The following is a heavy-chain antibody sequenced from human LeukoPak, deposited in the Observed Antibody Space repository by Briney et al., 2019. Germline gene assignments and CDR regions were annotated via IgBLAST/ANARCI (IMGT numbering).Heavy chain of an antibody. CDR3: ARHEGSVAAAGTGAFDI. V-gene: IGHV5-51*01. D-gene: IGHD6-13*01. CDR2: IYPGDSDT. Sequence: GESLKISCKGFGYSFTNYWIGWVRQMPGKGLEWMGIIYPGDSDTRYSPSFQGQVTISTDKSINTAYLQWSSLKASDTAMYYCARHEGSVAAAGTGAFDIWGQGTMVTVSS. CDR1: GYSFTNYW. J-gene: IGHJ3*02.